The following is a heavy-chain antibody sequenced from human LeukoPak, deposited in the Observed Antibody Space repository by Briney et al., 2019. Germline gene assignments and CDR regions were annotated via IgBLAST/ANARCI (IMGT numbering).Heavy chain of an antibody. CDR3: AKGGTGYCSSTSCLYHFDY. CDR2: ITADST. CDR1: GFTFSTYA. J-gene: IGHJ4*02. D-gene: IGHD2-2*01. Sequence: PGGSLRLSCAASGFTFSTYAMSWVRQAPGKGLEWVSTITADSTYYADSVKGRFTISRDNSKNTLYLQMKSLRAEDTAVYYCAKGGTGYCSSTSCLYHFDYWGQGTLVTVSS. V-gene: IGHV3-23*01.